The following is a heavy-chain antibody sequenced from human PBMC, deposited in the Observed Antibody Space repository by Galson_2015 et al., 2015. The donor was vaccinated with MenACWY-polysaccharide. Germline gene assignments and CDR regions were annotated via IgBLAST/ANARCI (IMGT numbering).Heavy chain of an antibody. V-gene: IGHV3-73*01. CDR3: TRRVAAAGMVY. CDR1: GFTFSGSA. Sequence: SLRLSCAASGFTFSGSAMHWVRQASGKGLEWVGRIRSKANSYATAYAASVKGRFTISRDDSKNTAYLQMNSLKTEDTAVYYCTRRVAAAGMVYWGQGTLVTVSS. CDR2: IRSKANSYAT. J-gene: IGHJ4*02. D-gene: IGHD6-13*01.